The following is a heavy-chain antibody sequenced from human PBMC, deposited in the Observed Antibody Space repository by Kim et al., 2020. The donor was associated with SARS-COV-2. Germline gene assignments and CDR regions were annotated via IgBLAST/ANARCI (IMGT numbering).Heavy chain of an antibody. V-gene: IGHV3-33*01. D-gene: IGHD3-10*01. CDR3: ARGGIYGSGSYYGLFDY. CDR1: GFTFSSYG. Sequence: GGSLRLSCAASGFTFSSYGMHWVRQAPGKGLEWVAVIWYDGSNKYYADSVKGRFTISRDNSKNTLYLQMNSLRAEDTAVYYCARGGIYGSGSYYGLFDYWGQGTLVTVSS. J-gene: IGHJ4*02. CDR2: IWYDGSNK.